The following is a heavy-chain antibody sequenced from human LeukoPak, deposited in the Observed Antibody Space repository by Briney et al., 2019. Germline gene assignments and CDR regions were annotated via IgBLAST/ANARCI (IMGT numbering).Heavy chain of an antibody. J-gene: IGHJ5*02. V-gene: IGHV1-8*01. CDR2: MNPNSGNT. CDR1: GYTFTSYD. CDR3: ARGSRSSGWTAP. D-gene: IGHD6-19*01. Sequence: ASVKVSCKASGYTFTSYDINWVRQATGQGLEWMGWMNPNSGNTGYARKFQGRVTMTRNTSISTAYMELSSLRSEDTAVYYCARGSRSSGWTAPWGQGTLVTVSS.